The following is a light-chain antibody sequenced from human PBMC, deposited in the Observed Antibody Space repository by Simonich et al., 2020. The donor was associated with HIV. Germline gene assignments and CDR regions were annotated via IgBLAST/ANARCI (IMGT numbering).Light chain of an antibody. Sequence: AIQLTQSPSSLSASVGDNFTITCRKSQGIRSALAWYQQKPGKAPKLLMHDASTLESGVPSRFSGSGSGTDFTLTISSLQPEDFATYYCQQCISHPHTFGQGTRLEIK. CDR1: QGIRSA. CDR2: DAS. V-gene: IGKV1-13*02. CDR3: QQCISHPHT. J-gene: IGKJ5*01.